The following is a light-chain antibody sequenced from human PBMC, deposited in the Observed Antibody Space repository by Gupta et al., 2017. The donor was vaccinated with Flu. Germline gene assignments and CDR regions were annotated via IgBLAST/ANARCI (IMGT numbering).Light chain of an antibody. J-gene: IGLJ1*01. CDR1: SNDVGGSNR. V-gene: IGLV2-11*01. Sequence: QSAPTPPRPVSRSPGQPVTISCTGSSNDVGGSNRVSWYQQRPGKATKLILYDVTERPSGVPDRFSGSKSGNTASLTNSGLQADDEAEYYCASHAGRVTWVFGTGTTVTVL. CDR2: DVT. CDR3: ASHAGRVTWV.